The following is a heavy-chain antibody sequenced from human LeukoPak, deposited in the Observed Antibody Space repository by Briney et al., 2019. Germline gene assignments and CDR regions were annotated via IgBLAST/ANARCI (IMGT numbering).Heavy chain of an antibody. CDR3: AASPGEYDYVWGSYRYDYFDY. V-gene: IGHV3-33*01. J-gene: IGHJ4*02. D-gene: IGHD3-16*02. CDR1: GFTFSSYG. CDR2: IWYDGSNK. Sequence: GGSLRLSCAASGFTFSSYGMHWVRQAPGKGLEWVAVIWYDGSNKYYADSVKGRFTISRDNSKNTLYLQMNSLRAEDTAVYYCAASPGEYDYVWGSYRYDYFDYWGQGTLVAVSS.